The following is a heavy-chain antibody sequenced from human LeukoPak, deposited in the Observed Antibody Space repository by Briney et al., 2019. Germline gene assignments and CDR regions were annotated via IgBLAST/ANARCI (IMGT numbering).Heavy chain of an antibody. Sequence: PGGSLRLSCAASGFTFSTYSMNWVRQAPGKGLEWVSSIDRSSSYIYYADSVKGRFTISRDDAKNSLYLQMNSLRVEDTAVYYCARDLLGETGYWGQGTLVTVSS. D-gene: IGHD3-10*01. CDR2: IDRSSSYI. CDR3: ARDLLGETGY. CDR1: GFTFSTYS. J-gene: IGHJ4*02. V-gene: IGHV3-21*01.